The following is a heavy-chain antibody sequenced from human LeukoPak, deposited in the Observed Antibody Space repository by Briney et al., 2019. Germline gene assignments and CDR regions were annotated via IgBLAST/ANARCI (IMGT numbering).Heavy chain of an antibody. V-gene: IGHV3-23*01. CDR2: ISGSGGST. CDR1: GFTFSSYA. Sequence: GGSLRLSCAASGFTFSSYAMSWVRQAPGKGLEWVSAISGSGGSTYYADSVKGRFTISRDNSKNTLYLQMNSLRAEDTAVYYCAKPAGYYDILTGYLPFDYWGQGTLVTVSS. J-gene: IGHJ4*02. D-gene: IGHD3-9*01. CDR3: AKPAGYYDILTGYLPFDY.